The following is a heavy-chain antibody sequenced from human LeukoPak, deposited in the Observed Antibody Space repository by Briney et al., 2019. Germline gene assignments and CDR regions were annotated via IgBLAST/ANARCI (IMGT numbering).Heavy chain of an antibody. J-gene: IGHJ4*02. D-gene: IGHD4-17*01. CDR3: ARNDYGDRFDY. CDR1: GYTFTSYY. V-gene: IGHV1-46*01. Sequence: ASVKVSCKASGYTFTSYYMHWVRQAPGQGLEWMGIINPSGGSTSYAQKFQGRVTMTRDTSTSTAYMELRSLRSDDTAVYYCARNDYGDRFDYWGQGTLVTVSS. CDR2: INPSGGST.